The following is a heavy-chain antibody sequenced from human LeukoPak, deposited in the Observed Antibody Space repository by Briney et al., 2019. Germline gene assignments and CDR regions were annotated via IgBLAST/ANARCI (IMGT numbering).Heavy chain of an antibody. CDR1: GGSIRSYY. J-gene: IGHJ4*02. V-gene: IGHV4-59*01. Sequence: PSETLSLTCTASGGSIRSYYWSWIRQSPRKGLQWIGYIFYSGSTNYNPSLKSRVTISVDTSKNQFSLNLTSVTAADTALYYCARGPTRYYFDYWGQGTLVTVSS. D-gene: IGHD1-1*01. CDR3: ARGPTRYYFDY. CDR2: IFYSGST.